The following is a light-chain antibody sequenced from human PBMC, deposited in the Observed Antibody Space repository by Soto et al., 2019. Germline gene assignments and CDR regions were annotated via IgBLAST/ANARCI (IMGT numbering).Light chain of an antibody. CDR3: CSYAGSSTHV. CDR1: NSDVGSSNL. V-gene: IGLV2-23*02. CDR2: EVS. J-gene: IGLJ1*01. Sequence: QSVRNQPASGSGSPGQSITFSCPGTNSDVGSSNLVSWYQQHPGKAPKLLIYEVSKRPSGVSNRFSGSKSGNTASLTISGLQAEDEADYYCCSYAGSSTHVFGTGTKVTVL.